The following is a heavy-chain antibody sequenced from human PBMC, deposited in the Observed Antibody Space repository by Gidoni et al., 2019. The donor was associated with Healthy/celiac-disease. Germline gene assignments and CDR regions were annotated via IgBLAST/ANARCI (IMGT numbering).Heavy chain of an antibody. J-gene: IGHJ4*02. V-gene: IGHV4-39*07. CDR1: GGHISSSSYY. Sequence: LQLQESGPGLVKTYETMSLTCTVSGGHISSSSYYWGWIRQPPGKGLEWIGSIDYSGSTYYNPSLKSRVTISVDTSKNQFSLKLSSVTAADTAVYYCARSSYYYDSSGPVVYWGQGTLVTVSS. CDR2: IDYSGST. D-gene: IGHD3-22*01. CDR3: ARSSYYYDSSGPVVY.